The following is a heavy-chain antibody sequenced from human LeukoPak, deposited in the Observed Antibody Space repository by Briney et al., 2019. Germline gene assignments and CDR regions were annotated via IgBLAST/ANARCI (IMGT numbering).Heavy chain of an antibody. D-gene: IGHD3-16*02. CDR3: ATFPYVWGSYRSHDY. J-gene: IGHJ4*02. V-gene: IGHV1-24*01. CDR1: GYTLTELS. CDR2: FDPEDGET. Sequence: ASVKVSCKVSGYTLTELSMHWVRQAPGKGLEWMGGFDPEDGETIYAQKFQGRVTMTEDTSTDTAYMELSILRSEDTAVYYCATFPYVWGSYRSHDYWGQGTLVTVSS.